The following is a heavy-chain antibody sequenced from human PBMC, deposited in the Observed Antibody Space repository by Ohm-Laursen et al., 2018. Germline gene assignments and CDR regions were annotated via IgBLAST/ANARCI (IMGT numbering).Heavy chain of an antibody. CDR3: AKSKNRIRHYGDAFDI. J-gene: IGHJ3*02. CDR1: GGTFSSYA. CDR2: VIPIFGTA. Sequence: GSSVKVSCKASGGTFSSYAISRVRQAPGQGLEWMGGVIPIFGTANYAQKFQGRITITADKSTSTAYMELSSLRSEDTALYYCAKSKNRIRHYGDAFDIWGQGTMVTVPS. D-gene: IGHD1-14*01. V-gene: IGHV1-69*06.